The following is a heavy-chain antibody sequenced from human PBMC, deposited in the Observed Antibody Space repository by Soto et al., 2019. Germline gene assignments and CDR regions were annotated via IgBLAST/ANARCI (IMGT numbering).Heavy chain of an antibody. CDR2: ISNSGST. CDR1: GGSVTSDEDY. CDR3: ATESGSTYGYFDH. Sequence: PSETLSLTCTVSGGSVTSDEDYWTWIRQSPGKGLEWNGYISNSGSTGYNPSLKTRLSMSVDRSKNQFTLRLTSVTAADTAVYFCATESGSTYGYFDHWGEGTQVTVSS. V-gene: IGHV4-30-4*01. D-gene: IGHD5-18*01. J-gene: IGHJ4*02.